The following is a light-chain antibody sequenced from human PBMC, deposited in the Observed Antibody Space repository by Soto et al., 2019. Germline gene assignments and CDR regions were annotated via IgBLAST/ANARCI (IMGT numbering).Light chain of an antibody. CDR2: DAS. V-gene: IGKV1-33*01. CDR1: QDISTY. J-gene: IGKJ3*01. CDR3: LQYDSLPLT. Sequence: DIQMTQSPSSLSASVGDRVTITCQASQDISTYLSWFQQKPGNAPKLLIFDASNLGTGVPARFSGSGSGTDFTLTITSLQPEDIATYFCLQYDSLPLTFGPGAKVGIK.